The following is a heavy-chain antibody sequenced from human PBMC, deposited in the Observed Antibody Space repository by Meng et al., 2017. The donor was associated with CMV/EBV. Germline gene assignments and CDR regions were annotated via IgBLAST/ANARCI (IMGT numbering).Heavy chain of an antibody. V-gene: IGHV4-61*01. Sequence: SGGSVSSGSHYWSWIRQPPGKGLEWIGYIYYSGSTNYNPSLKSRVTISVDTSKNQFSLKLSSVTAADTAVYYCARLYYDFWSGYDRWGQGTQVTVSS. CDR1: GGSVSSGSHY. CDR3: ARLYYDFWSGYDR. D-gene: IGHD3-3*01. CDR2: IYYSGST. J-gene: IGHJ5*02.